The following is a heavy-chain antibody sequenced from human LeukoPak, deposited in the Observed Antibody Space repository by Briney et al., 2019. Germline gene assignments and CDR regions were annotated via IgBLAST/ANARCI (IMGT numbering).Heavy chain of an antibody. CDR2: VWYDGSNR. CDR3: AGRSGYYDSSGYYYFDY. J-gene: IGHJ4*02. CDR1: GFTFSTYA. Sequence: PGGSLRLSCAASGFTFSTYAMHWVRQAPGNGLEWVAVVWYDGSNRYYADSVKGRFTISRDNSKNNVYLEMSSLRAEDTAVYYCAGRSGYYDSSGYYYFDYWGQGTLVTVSS. D-gene: IGHD3-22*01. V-gene: IGHV3-33*01.